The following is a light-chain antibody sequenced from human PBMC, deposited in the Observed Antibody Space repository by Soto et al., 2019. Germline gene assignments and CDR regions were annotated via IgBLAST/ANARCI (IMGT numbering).Light chain of an antibody. J-gene: IGLJ2*01. CDR1: SSDVGGYNY. Sequence: QSALTQPASVSGSPGQSITISCTGTSSDVGGYNYVSWYQQHPGKAPKLMIYDVSNRPSGVSNRFSGSKSGNTASRTISGLQAEDEADYYCSSYTSSSPGFGGGTKLTVL. V-gene: IGLV2-14*01. CDR3: SSYTSSSPG. CDR2: DVS.